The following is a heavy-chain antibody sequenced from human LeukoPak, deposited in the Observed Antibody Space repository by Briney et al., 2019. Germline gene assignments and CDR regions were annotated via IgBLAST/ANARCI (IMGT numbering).Heavy chain of an antibody. J-gene: IGHJ6*03. CDR1: GYTFTGYY. V-gene: IGHV1-2*02. CDR3: ARCYGSGSYRPLYYYYYYMDV. Sequence: ASVKVSCKASGYTFTGYYMHWVRQAPGQGLEWMGWINPNSGVTNYAQKFQGRVTMTRDTSISTAYIELSRLRSEDTAVYYCARCYGSGSYRPLYYYYYYMDVWGKGTTVTISS. D-gene: IGHD3-10*01. CDR2: INPNSGVT.